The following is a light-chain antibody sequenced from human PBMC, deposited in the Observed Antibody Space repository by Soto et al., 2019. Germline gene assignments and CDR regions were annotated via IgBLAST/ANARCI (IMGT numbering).Light chain of an antibody. CDR3: MQALQTPWT. CDR1: QSLLHSNGYNY. J-gene: IGKJ2*02. V-gene: IGKV2-28*01. CDR2: LGS. Sequence: DIVMTPSPLSLPVTPGEPASISCRSSQSLLHSNGYNYLDWYLQKPGQSPQLLIYLGSNRASGVPDRFSGSGSGTDFTLKISRVEAEDFGVYYCMQALQTPWTFGQGTKLEIK.